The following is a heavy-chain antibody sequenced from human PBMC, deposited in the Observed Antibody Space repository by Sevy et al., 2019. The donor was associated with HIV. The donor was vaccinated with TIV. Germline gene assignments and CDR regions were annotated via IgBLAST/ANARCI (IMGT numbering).Heavy chain of an antibody. J-gene: IGHJ6*02. CDR3: ARGDEQWLVPGDYYYGMDV. CDR1: GFTFSSYA. V-gene: IGHV3-30-3*01. Sequence: GGSLRLSCAASGFTFSSYAMHWVRQAPGKGLEWVAVISYDGSNKYYADSVKGLFTISRDNSKNTLYLQMNSLRAEDTAVYYCARGDEQWLVPGDYYYGMDVWGQGTTVTVSS. CDR2: ISYDGSNK. D-gene: IGHD6-19*01.